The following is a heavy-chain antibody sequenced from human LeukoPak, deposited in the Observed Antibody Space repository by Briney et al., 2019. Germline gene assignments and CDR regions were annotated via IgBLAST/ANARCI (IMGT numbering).Heavy chain of an antibody. CDR3: GRGHSYYYYCMDV. V-gene: IGHV4-4*07. CDR1: GGSISIYY. CDR2: IYTSGSP. J-gene: IGHJ6*02. Sequence: SETLSLTCTLSGGSISIYYWSWIRQPAGKGLEWIGRIYTSGSPNYNPSLKGPVTMSVDTSKTEFSLKLSSVTAADTAVYYCGRGHSYYYYCMDVWGQGTTV.